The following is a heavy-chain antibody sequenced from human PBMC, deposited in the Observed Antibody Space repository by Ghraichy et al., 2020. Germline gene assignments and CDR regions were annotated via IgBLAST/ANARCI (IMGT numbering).Heavy chain of an antibody. V-gene: IGHV4-39*01. Sequence: SETLSLTCTVSGGSISSSSYYWGWIRQPPGKGLEWIGSIYYSGSTYYNPSLKSRVTISVDTSKNQFSLKLSSVTAADTAVYYCASYGYYYYYYMDVWGKGTTVTVSS. CDR2: IYYSGST. CDR3: ASYGYYYYYYMDV. J-gene: IGHJ6*03. D-gene: IGHD3-10*01. CDR1: GGSISSSSYY.